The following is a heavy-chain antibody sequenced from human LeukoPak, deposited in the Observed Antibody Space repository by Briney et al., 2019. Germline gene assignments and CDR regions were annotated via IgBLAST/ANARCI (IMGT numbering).Heavy chain of an antibody. CDR1: GGSISSGGYY. J-gene: IGHJ4*02. V-gene: IGHV4-31*03. D-gene: IGHD6-19*01. CDR3: ARVAEWLVFSPPPPSFDY. Sequence: SETLSLTCTVSGGSISSGGYYWSWIRQHPGKGLEWIGYIYYSGSTYYNPSLKSRVTISVDTSKNQFSLKLSSVTAADTAVYYRARVAEWLVFSPPPPSFDYWGQGTLVTVSS. CDR2: IYYSGST.